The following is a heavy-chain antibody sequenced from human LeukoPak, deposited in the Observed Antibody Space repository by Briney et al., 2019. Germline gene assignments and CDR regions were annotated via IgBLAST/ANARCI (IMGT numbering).Heavy chain of an antibody. D-gene: IGHD3-9*01. J-gene: IGHJ5*02. CDR2: INAGNGNT. Sequence: ASVKVSCKASGYTFTSYAMHWVRQAPGRRLEWMGWINAGNGNTKYSQKFQGRVTITRDTSASTAYMELSSLRSEDTAVYYCAREGVYYDILTGYPLRGFDPWGQGTLVTVSS. CDR3: AREGVYYDILTGYPLRGFDP. V-gene: IGHV1-3*01. CDR1: GYTFTSYA.